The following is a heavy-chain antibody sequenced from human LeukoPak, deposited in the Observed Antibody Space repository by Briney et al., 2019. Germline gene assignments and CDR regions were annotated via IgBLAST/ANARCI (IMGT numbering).Heavy chain of an antibody. Sequence: GGSLRLPCAASGFTVINNYMSWLRQAPGKGLEWVSVIYSGGSTYYADSVKGRFTISRDNSKNTLYLQMNSLRAEDTAVYYCASGSGSYRTPHYYMDVWGTGTTPTVSS. CDR1: GFTVINNY. J-gene: IGHJ6*03. CDR3: ASGSGSYRTPHYYMDV. D-gene: IGHD3-10*01. CDR2: IYSGGST. V-gene: IGHV3-53*01.